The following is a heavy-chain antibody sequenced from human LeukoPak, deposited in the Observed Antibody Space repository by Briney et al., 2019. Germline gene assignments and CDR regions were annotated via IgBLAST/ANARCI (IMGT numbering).Heavy chain of an antibody. CDR1: GFTFSSYS. CDR2: ISSSSSYI. V-gene: IGHV3-21*01. Sequence: GGSLRLSCAASGFTFSSYSMNWVRQAPGKGLEWVSSISSSSSYIYYADSVKGRLTISRDNAKNSLYLQMNSLRAEDTAVYYCARDTVGRSGYFNYWGQGTLVTVSS. J-gene: IGHJ4*02. D-gene: IGHD4-23*01. CDR3: ARDTVGRSGYFNY.